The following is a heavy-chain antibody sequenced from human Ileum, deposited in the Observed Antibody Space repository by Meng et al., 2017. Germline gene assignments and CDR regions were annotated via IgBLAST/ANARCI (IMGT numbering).Heavy chain of an antibody. J-gene: IGHJ3*02. CDR3: VRDPAFSAFGI. Sequence: GESLKISCAASGFTFSNSWMAWVRQIPGKGLEGVANIKEDGTVRNYVESVKGRFTVSRDNAENSVYLQMTSLRVEDTAIYYCVRDPAFSAFGIWGQGTMVTVSS. D-gene: IGHD2/OR15-2a*01. CDR2: IKEDGTVR. V-gene: IGHV3-7*01. CDR1: GFTFSNSW.